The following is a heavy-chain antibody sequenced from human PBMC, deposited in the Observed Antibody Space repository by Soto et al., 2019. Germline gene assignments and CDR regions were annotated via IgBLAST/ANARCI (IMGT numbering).Heavy chain of an antibody. Sequence: ASVKVSCKASVYTFTSYDINWVRQANGQGLEWMGWMNPNSGNTGYAQKFQGRVTMTRNTSISTAYMELSSLRSEDTAVYYCARSITMVRGVIKAYYYYYMDVWGKGTTVTVSS. V-gene: IGHV1-8*01. D-gene: IGHD3-10*01. J-gene: IGHJ6*03. CDR1: VYTFTSYD. CDR2: MNPNSGNT. CDR3: ARSITMVRGVIKAYYYYYMDV.